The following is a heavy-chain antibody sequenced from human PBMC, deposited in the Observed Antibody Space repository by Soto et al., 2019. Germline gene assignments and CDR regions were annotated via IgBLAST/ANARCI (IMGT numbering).Heavy chain of an antibody. CDR2: VIPIFGTA. D-gene: IGHD3-16*01. CDR3: ARYREYDLRLDAFDI. J-gene: IGHJ3*02. Sequence: SLKVSCNASGGTFSSYAISWVRQAPGQWLVWMGGVIPIFGTANYAQKFQGRVTITADESTSTAYMELSSLRSEDTAVYYCARYREYDLRLDAFDIWGQGTMVTVSS. V-gene: IGHV1-69*13. CDR1: GGTFSSYA.